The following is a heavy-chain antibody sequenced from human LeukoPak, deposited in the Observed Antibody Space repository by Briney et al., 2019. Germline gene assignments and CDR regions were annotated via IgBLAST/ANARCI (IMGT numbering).Heavy chain of an antibody. CDR3: ARDQQERTAAIYSSYMDV. CDR2: INPNSGGT. J-gene: IGHJ6*03. CDR1: RYTFTGYY. V-gene: IGHV1-2*02. Sequence: ASVKVSCKASRYTFTGYYMHWVRQAPGQGLEWMGWINPNSGGTNYAQKFQGRVTMTRDTSISTAYMELSRLRSDDTAVYYCARDQQERTAAIYSSYMDVWGKGTTVTVSS. D-gene: IGHD2-2*02.